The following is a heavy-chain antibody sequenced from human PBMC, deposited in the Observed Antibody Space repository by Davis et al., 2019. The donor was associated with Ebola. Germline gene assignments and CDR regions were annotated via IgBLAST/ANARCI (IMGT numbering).Heavy chain of an antibody. Sequence: GESPKISCAASGFTFSSYAMSWVRQAPGKGLEWVSSISSSSSYIYYADSVKGRFTISRDNAKNSLYLQMNSLRAEDTAVYYCARDLGFNWFDPWGQGTLVTVSS. CDR1: GFTFSSYA. J-gene: IGHJ5*02. CDR2: ISSSSSYI. CDR3: ARDLGFNWFDP. V-gene: IGHV3-21*01.